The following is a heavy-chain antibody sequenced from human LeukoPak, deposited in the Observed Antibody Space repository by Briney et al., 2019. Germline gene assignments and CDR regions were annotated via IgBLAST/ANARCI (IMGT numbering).Heavy chain of an antibody. J-gene: IGHJ4*02. D-gene: IGHD3-22*01. CDR1: GFTFSSYG. CDR3: ARVGGYYDSSGYYSPSFDY. Sequence: GRSLRLSCAASGFTFSSYGMHWVRQAPGKGLEWVAVIWYDGSNKYYADSVKGRFTISRDNSKNTLYLQMNSLRAEDTAVYYCARVGGYYDSSGYYSPSFDYWGQGTLVTVSS. V-gene: IGHV3-33*01. CDR2: IWYDGSNK.